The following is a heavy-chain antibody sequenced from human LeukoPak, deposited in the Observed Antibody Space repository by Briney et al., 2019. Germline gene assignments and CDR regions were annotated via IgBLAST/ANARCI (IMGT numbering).Heavy chain of an antibody. CDR2: ISTDGGTT. V-gene: IGHV3-74*01. Sequence: PGPTLRNPCRAEERRLRNECRPRGRQAQGKGLVWVSRISTDGGTTGYADSVKGRFTSSRDNAKNTLYLQMNSLRAEDTAVYYCAKKRNFCSTANCYFRDYFDYWGQGTLVIVSS. CDR1: ERRLRNEC. J-gene: IGHJ4*02. D-gene: IGHD2-2*01. CDR3: AKKRNFCSTANCYFRDYFDY.